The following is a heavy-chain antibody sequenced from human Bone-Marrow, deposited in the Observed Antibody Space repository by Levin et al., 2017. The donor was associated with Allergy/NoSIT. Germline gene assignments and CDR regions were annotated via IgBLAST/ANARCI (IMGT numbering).Heavy chain of an antibody. CDR3: ARQAVPAAMNGFDS. CDR1: GASISSFY. D-gene: IGHD2-2*01. Sequence: SETLSLTFTVSGASISSFYWSWIRQPPGKGLEWIGYIYYSGSTNYSPSLKSRVSMSADMSRNQVYLTMSSVTAADTAVYYCARQAVPAAMNGFDSWGQGTLVTVSS. J-gene: IGHJ5*01. V-gene: IGHV4-59*08. CDR2: IYYSGST.